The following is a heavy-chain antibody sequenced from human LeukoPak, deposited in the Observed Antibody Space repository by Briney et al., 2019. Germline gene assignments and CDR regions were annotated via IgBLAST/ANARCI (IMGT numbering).Heavy chain of an antibody. CDR1: GGSISSYY. CDR3: ARVGVAAKSSRYSDY. J-gene: IGHJ4*02. D-gene: IGHD2-15*01. Sequence: SETLSLTCTVSGGSISSYYWSWIRQPPGKGLEWIGYIHYSGSTYYSPSLKSRVTISVDTSKKQFSLKLSSVTAADTAVYYCARVGVAAKSSRYSDYWGQGTLVTVSS. V-gene: IGHV4-59*06. CDR2: IHYSGST.